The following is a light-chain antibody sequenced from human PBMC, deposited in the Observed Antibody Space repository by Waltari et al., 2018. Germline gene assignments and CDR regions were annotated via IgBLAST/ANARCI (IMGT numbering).Light chain of an antibody. CDR2: WAS. V-gene: IGKV4-1*01. J-gene: IGKJ3*01. CDR3: QKYDSTLLN. Sequence: DIVMTHAPDSLPVSLCERATIHCKSSQSVLYSSNNKTYLAWYQQKPRQPANLLIYWASTRETGVSVTFSGIGSETDCTLTISTLQAEDVAVYCSQKYDSTLLNFGPGTTVDI. CDR1: QSVLYSSNNKTY.